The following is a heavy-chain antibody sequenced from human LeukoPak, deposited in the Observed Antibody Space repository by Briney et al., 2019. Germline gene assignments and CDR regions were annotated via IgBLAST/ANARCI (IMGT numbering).Heavy chain of an antibody. J-gene: IGHJ4*02. CDR1: GFTFSSYG. V-gene: IGHV3-23*01. D-gene: IGHD2-21*02. Sequence: GGSLRLSCAASGFTFSSYGMSWVRQAPGKGLEWVSAISGSGGSTYYADSVKGRFTISRDNSKNTLYPQMNSLSAEDTAVYYCAKDPWGVVVTAIPYYFDYWGQGTLVTVSS. CDR2: ISGSGGST. CDR3: AKDPWGVVVTAIPYYFDY.